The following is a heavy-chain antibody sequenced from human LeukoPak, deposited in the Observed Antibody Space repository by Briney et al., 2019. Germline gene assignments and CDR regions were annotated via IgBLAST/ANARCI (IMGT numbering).Heavy chain of an antibody. CDR1: GFTFGDYA. V-gene: IGHV3-49*03. CDR3: TRDRGYYDSSGYYGDPFDY. Sequence: GGSLRLSCTASGFTFGDYAMSWFRQAPGKGREGVGFIRSKGYEGTTEYAASVKPRFTISRDDFKRIAYQQMNSLKTENTAVYYCTRDRGYYDSSGYYGDPFDYWGQGTLVTVSS. J-gene: IGHJ4*02. CDR2: IRSKGYEGTT. D-gene: IGHD3-22*01.